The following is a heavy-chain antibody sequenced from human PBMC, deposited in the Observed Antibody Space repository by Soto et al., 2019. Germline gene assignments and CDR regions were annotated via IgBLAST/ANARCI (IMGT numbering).Heavy chain of an antibody. CDR3: ARVLEHPIYYDYYYMYV. J-gene: IGHJ6*03. D-gene: IGHD2-21*01. CDR2: ISSSSSTI. V-gene: IGHV3-48*01. Sequence: EVQLVESGGGLVQPGGSLRLSCAASGFTFSSYSMNWVRQAPGKGLEWVSYISSSSSTIYYADSVKGRCTISRDNAKNSLYLQMNSLRAEDTAVYYCARVLEHPIYYDYYYMYVWGKGTTVTVSS. CDR1: GFTFSSYS.